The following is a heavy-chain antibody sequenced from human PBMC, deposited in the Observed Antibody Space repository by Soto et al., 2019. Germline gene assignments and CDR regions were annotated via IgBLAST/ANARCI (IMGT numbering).Heavy chain of an antibody. CDR1: GGSVSSGSYY. Sequence: PSETLSLTCTVSGGSVSSGSYYWSWIRQPPGKGLEWIGYIYYSGSTNYNPSLKSRVTISVDTSKNQFSLKLSSVTAADTAVYYCARDGDYYDSSGYYGPGTYFDYWGQGTLVTVPQ. CDR2: IYYSGST. V-gene: IGHV4-61*01. D-gene: IGHD3-22*01. J-gene: IGHJ4*02. CDR3: ARDGDYYDSSGYYGPGTYFDY.